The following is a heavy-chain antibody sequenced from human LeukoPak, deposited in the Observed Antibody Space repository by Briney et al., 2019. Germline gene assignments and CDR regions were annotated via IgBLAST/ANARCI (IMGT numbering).Heavy chain of an antibody. CDR1: GFTFSSYS. V-gene: IGHV3-48*01. D-gene: IGHD3-22*01. CDR3: AREGISMTQFDY. Sequence: GGSLRLSCTASGFTFSSYSMNWVRQAPGKGLEWISYISSSGSAMDYGDSVKGRFTISRDNSKDTLYLQLNSLRAEDTAVYYCAREGISMTQFDYWGQGTLVTVSS. J-gene: IGHJ4*02. CDR2: ISSSGSAM.